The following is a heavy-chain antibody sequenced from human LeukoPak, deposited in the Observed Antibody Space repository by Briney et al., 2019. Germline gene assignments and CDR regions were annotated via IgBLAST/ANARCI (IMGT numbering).Heavy chain of an antibody. CDR3: ARGNNYDFWSGPQGWFDP. Sequence: ASVKVSCKASGYTFTSYDINWVRQATGQGLEWMGWMNPNSGNTGYAQKFQGRVTITRNTSISTAYMELSSLRSEDTAVYYCARGNNYDFWSGPQGWFDPWGQGTLVTVSS. CDR1: GYTFTSYD. D-gene: IGHD3-3*01. J-gene: IGHJ5*02. V-gene: IGHV1-8*03. CDR2: MNPNSGNT.